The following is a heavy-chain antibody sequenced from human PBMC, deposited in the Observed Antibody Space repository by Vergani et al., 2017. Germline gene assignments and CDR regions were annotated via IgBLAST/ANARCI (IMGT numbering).Heavy chain of an antibody. V-gene: IGHV5-51*01. J-gene: IGHJ4*02. CDR1: EYSFGNYW. CDR3: ARHTTYTDS. Sequence: EVALVQSGPEMRTPGESQKISCKGSEYSFGNYWIGWARQMPGKGLEWMGIIYPADSDTRYSPSFQGQVTISADKSISTAFLQWDSLKASDTALYYCARHTTYTDSWGQETLVTVSS. CDR2: IYPADSDT. D-gene: IGHD1-1*01.